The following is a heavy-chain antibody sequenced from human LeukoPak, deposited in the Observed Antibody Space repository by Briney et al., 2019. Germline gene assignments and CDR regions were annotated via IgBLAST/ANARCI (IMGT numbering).Heavy chain of an antibody. CDR3: ARTIHGSVGWAY. CDR2: IYYSGST. D-gene: IGHD6-19*01. CDR1: GGFISSYY. V-gene: IGHV4-59*01. J-gene: IGHJ4*02. Sequence: SETLSLTCTVSGGFISSYYWSWIRQPPGKGLEWIGYIYYSGSTNYNPSLKSRVTISVDTSKNQFSLKLSSVTAADTAVYYCARTIHGSVGWAYWGQGTLVTVSS.